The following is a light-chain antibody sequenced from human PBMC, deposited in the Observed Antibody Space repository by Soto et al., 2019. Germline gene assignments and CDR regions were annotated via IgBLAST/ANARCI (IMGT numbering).Light chain of an antibody. CDR3: QQYYSTPLS. Sequence: DIVMTQSPDSLAVSLGERATINCKSSQSVLYSSNNKNYLAWYQQKPGQPPKLLIYWASTRESGVPDRFSGSGSGTDFTLTIRSRQSEDVAVYYFQQYYSTPLSFGGVTKVEI. V-gene: IGKV4-1*01. J-gene: IGKJ4*01. CDR1: QSVLYSSNNKNY. CDR2: WAS.